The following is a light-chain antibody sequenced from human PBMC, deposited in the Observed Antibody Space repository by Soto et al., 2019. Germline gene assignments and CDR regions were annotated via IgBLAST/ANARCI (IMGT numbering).Light chain of an antibody. CDR2: SNN. J-gene: IGLJ2*01. V-gene: IGLV1-44*01. CDR1: SSNIGRNT. CDR3: AAWDDSLNGPG. Sequence: QSVLTQPPSASGTPGQRVTISCSGSSSNIGRNTVHWYQQLPGTAPKLLIYSNNQRPSGVPDRFSGSKSGTSAYLAISGLQSYDEADYYCAAWDDSLNGPGFGGGTQLTVL.